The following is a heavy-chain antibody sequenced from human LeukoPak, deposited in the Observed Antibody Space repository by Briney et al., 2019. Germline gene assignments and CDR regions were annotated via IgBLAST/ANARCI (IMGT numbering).Heavy chain of an antibody. CDR2: TYYRSTWYN. D-gene: IGHD2-2*01. V-gene: IGHV6-1*01. J-gene: IGHJ5*02. CDR1: GDSVSSNSVT. Sequence: SQTLSLTCAISGDSVSSNSVTWNWIRPSPSRGLEWLGRTYYRSTWYNDYAVSVRGRITVNPDTSKNQFSLHLNSVTPEDTAVYYCARRLTQYDCFDPWGQGIPVTVSS. CDR3: ARRLTQYDCFDP.